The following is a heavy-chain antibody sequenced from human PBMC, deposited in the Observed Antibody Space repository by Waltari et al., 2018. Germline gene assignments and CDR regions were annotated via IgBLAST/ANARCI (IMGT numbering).Heavy chain of an antibody. D-gene: IGHD6-13*01. CDR3: TTARIAAAGTIDY. V-gene: IGHV3-15*01. CDR2: IKSKTDGGTT. J-gene: IGHJ4*02. CDR1: GFTFSNAW. Sequence: EVQLVESGGGLVKPGGSLRLSCAASGFTFSNAWMSWVRQAPGKGLEWVGRIKSKTDGGTTDYAAPVKGRFTISRDDSKNTLYLQMNSLKTEDTAVYYCTTARIAAAGTIDYWGQGTLVTVSS.